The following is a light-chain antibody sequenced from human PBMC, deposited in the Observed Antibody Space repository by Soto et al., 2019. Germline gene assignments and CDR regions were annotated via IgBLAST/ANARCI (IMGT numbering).Light chain of an antibody. CDR1: QSVSSY. CDR3: QQYYISAT. CDR2: DAS. Sequence: ESVLTQSLCTVSLCPGERATLTCRASQSVSSYLAWYQQKPGQAPRLLIYDASSRATGIPDRFSGGGSGTDFTLTISRLEPEDSAVYHCQQYYISATFGQGTRLEIK. V-gene: IGKV3-20*01. J-gene: IGKJ5*01.